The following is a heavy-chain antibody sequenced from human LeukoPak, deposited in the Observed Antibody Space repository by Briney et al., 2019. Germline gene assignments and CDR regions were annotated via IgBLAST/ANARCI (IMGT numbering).Heavy chain of an antibody. Sequence: SETLSLTCTVSGGSISIYYWSWIRQPPGKGLEWIGYIYYSGSTNYNPSLKSRVTISVDTSKNQFSLKLSSVTAADTAVYYCARLEGSTIFGVVHYMDVWGKGTTVTVPS. D-gene: IGHD3-3*01. J-gene: IGHJ6*03. CDR3: ARLEGSTIFGVVHYMDV. CDR2: IYYSGST. V-gene: IGHV4-59*08. CDR1: GGSISIYY.